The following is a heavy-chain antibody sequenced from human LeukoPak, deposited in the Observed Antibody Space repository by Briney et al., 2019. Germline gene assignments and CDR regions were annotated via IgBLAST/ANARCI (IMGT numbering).Heavy chain of an antibody. CDR1: RDILSSNSAA. Sequence: SQTLSLTCALSRDILSSNSAAWPWIRQSPSRGLEWLVRTYYRSKLYNDYAVSVKSRFTISPDTSKNPFSLQLNSVTPEDTAVYYCARAIHTVTTGLDYWGQGPLVTVSA. J-gene: IGHJ4*02. V-gene: IGHV6-1*01. CDR3: ARAIHTVTTGLDY. CDR2: TYYRSKLYN. D-gene: IGHD4-17*01.